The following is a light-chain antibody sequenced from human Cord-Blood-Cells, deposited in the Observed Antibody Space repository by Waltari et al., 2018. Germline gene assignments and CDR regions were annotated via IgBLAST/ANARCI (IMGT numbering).Light chain of an antibody. CDR2: DVS. V-gene: IGLV2-14*01. CDR3: SSYTSSSTLYV. Sequence: QSALTQPASVSGSPGQSITISCTGTSSDDGGDNEFSWYQQHPGKAPKLMIYDVSNRPSGVSNRFSGSKSGNTVSLTISGLQAEDEADYYCSSYTSSSTLYVFGTGTKVTVL. J-gene: IGLJ1*01. CDR1: SSDDGGDNE.